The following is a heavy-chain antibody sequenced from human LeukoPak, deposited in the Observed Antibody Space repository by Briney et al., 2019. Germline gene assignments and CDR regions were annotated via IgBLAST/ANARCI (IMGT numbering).Heavy chain of an antibody. J-gene: IGHJ6*03. CDR2: IYHSGST. Sequence: SETLSLTCTVSGYSISSGYYWGWIRQPPGKGLEWIGSIYHSGSTYYNPSLKSRVTIAVDTSKNQFSLKLSSVTAADTAVYYCTRGSIAYYYMDVWGKGTTVTISS. CDR1: GYSISSGYY. V-gene: IGHV4-38-2*02. D-gene: IGHD3-22*01. CDR3: TRGSIAYYYMDV.